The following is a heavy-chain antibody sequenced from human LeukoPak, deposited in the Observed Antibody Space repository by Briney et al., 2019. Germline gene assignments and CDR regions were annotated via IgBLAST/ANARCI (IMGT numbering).Heavy chain of an antibody. CDR2: INPNSGGT. Sequence: ASVKVSCKASGYTFTGYYMHWVRQAPGQGLEWMGWINPNSGGTNYAQKFQGRVTMTRDTPISTAYMELSRLRSDDTAVYYCARPPSDNLLTGSLYYFDNWGQGTLVTVSS. J-gene: IGHJ4*02. CDR1: GYTFTGYY. CDR3: ARPPSDNLLTGSLYYFDN. D-gene: IGHD3-9*01. V-gene: IGHV1-2*02.